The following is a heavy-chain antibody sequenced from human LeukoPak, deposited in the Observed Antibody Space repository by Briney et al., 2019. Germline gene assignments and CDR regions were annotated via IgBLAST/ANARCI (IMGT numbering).Heavy chain of an antibody. Sequence: GLVWVSRINSDGSSTSYADSVKGRFTISRDNAKSTLYLQMNSLRVEDTAVYYCASSSWFDPWGQGTLVTVSS. V-gene: IGHV3-74*01. CDR2: INSDGSST. D-gene: IGHD6-13*01. CDR3: ASSSWFDP. J-gene: IGHJ5*02.